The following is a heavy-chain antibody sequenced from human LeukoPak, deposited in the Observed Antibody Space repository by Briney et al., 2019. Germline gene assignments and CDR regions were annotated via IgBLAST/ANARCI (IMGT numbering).Heavy chain of an antibody. Sequence: GGSLRLSCAASGFTFSSYEMNWVRQAPGKGLEWVSYISSSGSTIYYADSVKGRFTISRDNAKNSLYLQMNSLRAEDTAVYYCARDLYCTNGVCLRVSHYWSQGTLVTVSS. J-gene: IGHJ4*02. CDR2: ISSSGSTI. D-gene: IGHD2-8*01. V-gene: IGHV3-48*03. CDR3: ARDLYCTNGVCLRVSHY. CDR1: GFTFSSYE.